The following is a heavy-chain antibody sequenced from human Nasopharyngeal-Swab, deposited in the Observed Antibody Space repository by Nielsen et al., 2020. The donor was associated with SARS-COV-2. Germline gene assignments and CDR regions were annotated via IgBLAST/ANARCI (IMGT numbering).Heavy chain of an antibody. Sequence: GESLKTSCAASGITSSNHAMTWVRQAPGKGLEWVSATSIYGDKTYYADSVRGRFTTTRDNSKNTLYLEMNSLRAGDTAMYYCAQEEVPNDYWGQGTLVTVSS. CDR1: GITSSNHA. CDR3: AQEEVPNDY. V-gene: IGHV3-23*01. J-gene: IGHJ4*02. CDR2: TSIYGDKT.